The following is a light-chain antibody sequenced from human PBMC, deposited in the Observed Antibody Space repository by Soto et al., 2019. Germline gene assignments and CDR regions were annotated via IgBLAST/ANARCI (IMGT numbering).Light chain of an antibody. CDR2: DVS. J-gene: IGLJ1*01. CDR1: SSDVGGYNY. CDR3: CSFSGSPYV. V-gene: IGLV2-11*01. Sequence: QSVLTQPHSVSGSPGQSVTISCTGTSSDVGGYNYVSWYQQHPGKAPKLMIYDVSKRPSGVPDRFSGSKSGNTASLTISGLQAEDEADYYCCSFSGSPYVFGTGTKLTVL.